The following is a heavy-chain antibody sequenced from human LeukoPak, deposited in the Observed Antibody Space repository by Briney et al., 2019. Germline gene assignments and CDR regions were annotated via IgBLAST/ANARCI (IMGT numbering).Heavy chain of an antibody. J-gene: IGHJ2*01. CDR3: ATYGDARRRDWYFVL. D-gene: IGHD4-17*01. CDR2: IWYDGSNK. V-gene: IGHV3-33*01. Sequence: GGSLRLSCAASGFTFSSYGMHWVRQAPGKGLEGVAVIWYDGSNKFYADSVKGGFTISRDNSKNTLYLQINSLRDEDTAVYYCATYGDARRRDWYFVLCGGGALVTVSS. CDR1: GFTFSSYG.